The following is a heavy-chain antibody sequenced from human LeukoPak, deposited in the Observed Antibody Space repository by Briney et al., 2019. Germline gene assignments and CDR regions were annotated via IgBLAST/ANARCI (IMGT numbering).Heavy chain of an antibody. CDR1: GYTLTELS. CDR3: ATVWKTENYFDY. CDR2: FDPEDGET. D-gene: IGHD3-3*01. V-gene: IGHV1-24*01. J-gene: IGHJ4*02. Sequence: ASVKVSCKVSGYTLTELSMHWVRQAPGKGLEWMGGFDPEDGETIYAQKFQGRVTMTEDTSTDTAYMEQSSLRSEDTAVYYCATVWKTENYFDYWGQGTLVTVSS.